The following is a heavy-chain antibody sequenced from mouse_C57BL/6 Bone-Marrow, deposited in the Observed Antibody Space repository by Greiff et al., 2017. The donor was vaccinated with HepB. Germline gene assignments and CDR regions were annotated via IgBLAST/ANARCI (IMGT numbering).Heavy chain of an antibody. D-gene: IGHD1-1*01. J-gene: IGHJ2*01. CDR3: ARLVLRSLDFDY. CDR1: GYTFTSYW. V-gene: IGHV1-59*01. Sequence: VQLQQSGAELVRPGTSVKLSCKASGYTFTSYWMHWVKQRPGQGLEWIGVIDPSDSYTNYNQKFKGKATLTVDTSSSTAYMQLSSLTSEDSAVYYCARLVLRSLDFDYWGQGTTLTVSS. CDR2: IDPSDSYT.